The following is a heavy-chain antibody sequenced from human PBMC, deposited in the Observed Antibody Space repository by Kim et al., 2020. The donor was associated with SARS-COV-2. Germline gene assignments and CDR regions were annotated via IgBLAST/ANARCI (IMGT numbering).Heavy chain of an antibody. J-gene: IGHJ5*02. V-gene: IGHV3-9*01. Sequence: GYAESVKGRFTISRDNAKNSLYLQMNSLRAEDTALYYCAKDSGLRGGFDPWGQGTLVTVSS. D-gene: IGHD4-17*01. CDR3: AKDSGLRGGFDP.